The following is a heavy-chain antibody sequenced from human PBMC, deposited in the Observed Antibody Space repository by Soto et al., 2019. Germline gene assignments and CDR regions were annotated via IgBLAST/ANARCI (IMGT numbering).Heavy chain of an antibody. CDR3: ARKFSMSGGSAV. J-gene: IGHJ6*02. Sequence: GSSVMVSWKESGCTFSSCFAHWVRQAPGGGLEWMGVMNPSSGATTYAQKFQGRLTLTRDTSTSTVHMDLSGLRSEDTAIYYCARKFSMSGGSAVCGQGTAVTVSS. D-gene: IGHD3-10*01. CDR2: MNPSSGAT. CDR1: GCTFSSCF. V-gene: IGHV1-46*01.